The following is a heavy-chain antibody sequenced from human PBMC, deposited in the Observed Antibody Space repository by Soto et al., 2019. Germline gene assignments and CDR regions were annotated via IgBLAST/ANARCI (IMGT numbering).Heavy chain of an antibody. CDR2: LSYDGNFA. CDR3: AKGWFRSSDY. Sequence: QMQLVESGGAVVQPGMSLRVSCAASGSSFISSGMHWVRQARDKGLEWVASLSYDGNFAHYADSVKGRFTISRDNSRKTLYLDMQSLRPDDSAVYYCAKGWFRSSDYWGQGTLVTVSS. D-gene: IGHD1-26*01. CDR1: GSSFISSG. V-gene: IGHV3-30*18. J-gene: IGHJ4*02.